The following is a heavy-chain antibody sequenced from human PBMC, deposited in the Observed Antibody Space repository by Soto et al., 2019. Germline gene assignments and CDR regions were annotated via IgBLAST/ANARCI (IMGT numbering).Heavy chain of an antibody. CDR3: AKDLGSEWQLLGY. J-gene: IGHJ1*01. CDR2: ISNDGRNK. CDR1: GFTFSTYG. D-gene: IGHD1-26*01. V-gene: IGHV3-30*18. Sequence: QVPLVESGGGVVQPGGSLRLSCATSGFTFSTYGMHWVRQAPGKGLEWVAVISNDGRNKYYADFVKGRFALSRDNSKNTVFMQMSSLRDEDTAVYYCAKDLGSEWQLLGYWGQGTLVIVSS.